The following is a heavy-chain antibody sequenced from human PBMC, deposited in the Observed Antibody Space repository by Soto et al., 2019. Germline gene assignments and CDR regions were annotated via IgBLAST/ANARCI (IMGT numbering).Heavy chain of an antibody. Sequence: QVQLVQSGAEVKKPESSVKVSCKAPGGTFSTYAISWVRQAPGQGLEWMGGIIPMFGTANYAQRFQDRVTITADESTNTVYMKLSSLRSEDTAVYFCASGIHLWLRRINNGYSGWGQGTLVTVSS. CDR3: ASGIHLWLRRINNGYSG. V-gene: IGHV1-69*12. J-gene: IGHJ4*02. CDR2: IIPMFGTA. CDR1: GGTFSTYA. D-gene: IGHD5-12*01.